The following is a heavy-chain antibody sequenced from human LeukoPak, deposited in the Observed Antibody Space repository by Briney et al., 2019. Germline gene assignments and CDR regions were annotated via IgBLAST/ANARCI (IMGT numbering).Heavy chain of an antibody. CDR1: GFTFSSYW. CDR3: ARGTGICSSTSCYPNWFDP. D-gene: IGHD2-2*01. J-gene: IGHJ5*02. CDR2: IKQDGSEK. V-gene: IGHV3-7*01. Sequence: PGGSLRLSRAASGFTFSSYWMSWGRQAPGKGLEWVANIKQDGSEKYYVDSVKGRFTISRDNAKNSLYLQMNSLRAEDTAVYYCARGTGICSSTSCYPNWFDPWGQGTLVTVSS.